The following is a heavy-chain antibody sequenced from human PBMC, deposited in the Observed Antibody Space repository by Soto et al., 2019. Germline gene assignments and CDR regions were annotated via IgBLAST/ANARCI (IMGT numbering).Heavy chain of an antibody. CDR2: IFQSGST. CDR1: GGTIRSPDW. J-gene: IGHJ5*02. Sequence: SETLSLTCGVSGGTIRSPDWWTWVRQPPGKGLEWIGEIFQSGSTNYTPSLESRVTISVDKSKNQFSLTLTSVTAADTAVYFCARGRGRYSSGWSWFDPWGQGILVTVS. V-gene: IGHV4-4*02. D-gene: IGHD6-19*01. CDR3: ARGRGRYSSGWSWFDP.